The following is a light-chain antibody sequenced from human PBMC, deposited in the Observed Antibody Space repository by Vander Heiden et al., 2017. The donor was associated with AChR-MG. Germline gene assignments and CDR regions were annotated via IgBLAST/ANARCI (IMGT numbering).Light chain of an antibody. V-gene: IGLV2-14*03. CDR3: VSYTSTTSWV. J-gene: IGLJ3*02. CDR2: DVS. CDR1: RSAVGAYNY. Sequence: QSALTHPASVSGPPGQSSTISCTGNRSAVGAYNYVAWYQHYPGEAPKLLIFDVSKRPSGVSSRFSGSKSGNTASLTISGLQADDEADYHCVSYTSTTSWVFGGGTRLTVL.